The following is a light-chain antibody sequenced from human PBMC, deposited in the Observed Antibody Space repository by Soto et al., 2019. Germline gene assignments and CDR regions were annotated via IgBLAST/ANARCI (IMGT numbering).Light chain of an antibody. J-gene: IGLJ2*01. CDR2: DVY. CDR1: TPTNF. Sequence: QSALTQPHSVSGSRGQSVTISCSGITPTNFVSWYQECPGKPPKLIIYDVYKRPSGVPARFSATKSDDTASLTISGLQADDEAIYFCSSFAATHILFFGGGTNQTVL. V-gene: IGLV2-11*01. CDR3: SSFAATHILF.